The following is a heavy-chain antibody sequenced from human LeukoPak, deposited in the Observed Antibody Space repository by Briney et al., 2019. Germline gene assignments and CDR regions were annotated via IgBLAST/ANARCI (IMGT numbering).Heavy chain of an antibody. D-gene: IGHD2-21*02. CDR1: GGSISSYY. V-gene: IGHV4-59*12. J-gene: IGHJ4*02. CDR3: ARGLIRNCGGDCYSGGFDY. Sequence: SETLSLTCTVSGGSISSYYWSWIRQPPGKGLEWIGYIYYSGSTNYNPSLKSRVTISVDTSKNQFSLKLSSVTAADTAVYYCARGLIRNCGGDCYSGGFDYWGQGTLVTVSS. CDR2: IYYSGST.